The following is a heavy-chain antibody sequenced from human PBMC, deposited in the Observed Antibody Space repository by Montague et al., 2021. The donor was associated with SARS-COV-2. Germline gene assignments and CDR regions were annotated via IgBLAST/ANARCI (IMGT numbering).Heavy chain of an antibody. D-gene: IGHD6-19*01. CDR1: GFTFSSYW. V-gene: IGHV3-7*01. CDR3: ASLYSSGWPFDY. CDR2: IKQDGSEK. J-gene: IGHJ4*02. Sequence: SLSLSCSASGFTFSSYWMSWVRQAPGKGLEWVANIKQDGSEKYYVDSVKGRFTISRDNAKNSLYLQMNSLRAEDTAVYYCASLYSSGWPFDYWGQGTLVTVSS.